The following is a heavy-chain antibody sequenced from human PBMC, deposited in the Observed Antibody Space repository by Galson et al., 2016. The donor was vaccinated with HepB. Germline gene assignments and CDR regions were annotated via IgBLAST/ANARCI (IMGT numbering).Heavy chain of an antibody. J-gene: IGHJ5*02. Sequence: KGLEWVSGIGTAGDTFYAGSVKGRFNISRENAENSLYLQMNSLRVGDTAVYYCARGGLGYCTGGGCTPFDPWGQGTLVTVSS. D-gene: IGHD2-8*02. V-gene: IGHV3-13*01. CDR3: ARGGLGYCTGGGCTPFDP. CDR2: IGTAGDT.